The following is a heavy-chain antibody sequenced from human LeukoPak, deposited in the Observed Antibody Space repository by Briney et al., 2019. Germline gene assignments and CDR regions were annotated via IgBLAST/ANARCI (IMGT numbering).Heavy chain of an antibody. CDR2: VDTHNAYT. CDR1: GYTFTSYG. Sequence: ASVKVSCKPHGYTFTSYGMNWLRQAPAQGLEWMGWVDTHNAYTNYAQKRQGRVIMTTDTSTSTAYMELRSLRSDGTAVYYCARDPYPYYYDSSGQKSYYFDYWSQGTLVTVSS. V-gene: IGHV1-18*01. J-gene: IGHJ4*02. D-gene: IGHD3-22*01. CDR3: ARDPYPYYYDSSGQKSYYFDY.